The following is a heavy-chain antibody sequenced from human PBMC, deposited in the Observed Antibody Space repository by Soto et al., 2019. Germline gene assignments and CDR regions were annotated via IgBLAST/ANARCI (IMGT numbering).Heavy chain of an antibody. D-gene: IGHD2-2*01. Sequence: GGSLRLSCAASGFTFGSYAVHWVRQAPGKGLEWVAVISYDGRKTYYADSVEGRFTISRDNALKTLFLQLNSLRPEDTAVYFCARGDPSDGYFDYWGQGTLVTVSS. CDR1: GFTFGSYA. V-gene: IGHV3-30*04. CDR3: ARGDPSDGYFDY. CDR2: ISYDGRKT. J-gene: IGHJ4*03.